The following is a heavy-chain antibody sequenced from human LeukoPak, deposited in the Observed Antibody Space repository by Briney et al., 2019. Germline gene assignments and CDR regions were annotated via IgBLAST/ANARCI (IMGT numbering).Heavy chain of an antibody. CDR1: GGSISSSSYY. J-gene: IGHJ5*02. CDR3: ARGRFRDYYGSGSYYNNWFDP. CDR2: IYYSGST. V-gene: IGHV4-61*01. D-gene: IGHD3-10*01. Sequence: PSETLSLTCTVSGGSISSSSYYWSWIRQPPGKGLEWIGYIYYSGSTNYNPSLKSRVTISVDTSKNQFSLKLSSVTAADTAVYYCARGRFRDYYGSGSYYNNWFDPWGQGTLVTVSS.